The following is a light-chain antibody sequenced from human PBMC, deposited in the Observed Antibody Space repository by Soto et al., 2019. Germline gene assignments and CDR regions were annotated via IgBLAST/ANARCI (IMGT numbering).Light chain of an antibody. J-gene: IGKJ4*01. CDR2: GAS. V-gene: IGKV3-20*01. CDR1: QSVSSN. CDR3: QQYGSSPLT. Sequence: EIVMTQSPATLSVSPGERATLSCRASQSVSSNLAWYQQKPGQAPRLLTYGASSRATGIPDRFSGSGSGTDFTLTISGLEPEDFAVYYCQQYGSSPLTFGGGTKVDIK.